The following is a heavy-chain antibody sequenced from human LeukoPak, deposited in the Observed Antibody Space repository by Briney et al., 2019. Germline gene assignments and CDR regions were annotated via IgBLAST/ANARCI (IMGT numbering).Heavy chain of an antibody. V-gene: IGHV3-15*04. CDR1: GFTFTAAW. J-gene: IGHJ4*02. CDR2: IESKSDGGTT. Sequence: GGSLRLSCAAPGFTFTAAWMSWVRRAPGKGLEWVGRIESKSDGGTTYYAAPVKGRFTISRDDLKNTLYLQMNSLKTEDTAVYFCTLDDVGLAPDYWGQGTLVTVSS. CDR3: TLDDVGLAPDY. D-gene: IGHD3-16*01.